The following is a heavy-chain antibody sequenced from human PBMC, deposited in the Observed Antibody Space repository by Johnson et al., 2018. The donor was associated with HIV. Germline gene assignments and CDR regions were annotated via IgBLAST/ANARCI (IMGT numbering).Heavy chain of an antibody. CDR2: ISYDGSNK. D-gene: IGHD6-6*01. J-gene: IGHJ3*02. V-gene: IGHV3-30-3*01. Sequence: QVQLVESGGGVVQPGRSLRLSCAASGFTFSSYAMHWVRQAPGKGLEWVAVISYDGSNKYYADSVKGRFTISRDNSKNTLYLQMNSLRAEDTAVYYCEAARPENDAFDIWGQGTMVTVSS. CDR1: GFTFSSYA. CDR3: EAARPENDAFDI.